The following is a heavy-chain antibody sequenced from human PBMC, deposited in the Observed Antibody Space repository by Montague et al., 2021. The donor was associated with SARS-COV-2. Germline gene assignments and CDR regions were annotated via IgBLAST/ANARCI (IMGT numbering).Heavy chain of an antibody. CDR1: GDSISSTVYY. CDR2: IYHTGIT. D-gene: IGHD3-10*01. J-gene: IGHJ4*02. V-gene: IGHV4-39*07. CDR3: VRVAWFGELSLADY. Sequence: SETLSLTCTVAGDSISSTVYYWGWMRQPPGKRLEWIGTIYHTGITHYNLSLKSRVTLSVDTSKNQLSLNVTSVTAADTAVYFCVRVAWFGELSLADYWGQGTLVAVSS.